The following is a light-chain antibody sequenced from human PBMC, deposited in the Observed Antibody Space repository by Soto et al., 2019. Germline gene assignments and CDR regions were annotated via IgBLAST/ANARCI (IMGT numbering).Light chain of an antibody. CDR1: SGDVGGYNY. Sequence: QSALTQPASVSGSPGQSITISCTGTSGDVGGYNYVSWFQQHPGKAPKLIIYEVSNRPSGVSNRFSGSKSGSTASLTISGLQAEDEADYYCNSYTSSSTRVFGGGTKLTVL. V-gene: IGLV2-14*01. CDR3: NSYTSSSTRV. J-gene: IGLJ2*01. CDR2: EVS.